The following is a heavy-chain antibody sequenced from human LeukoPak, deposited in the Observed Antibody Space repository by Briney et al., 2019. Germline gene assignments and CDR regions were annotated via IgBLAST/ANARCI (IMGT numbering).Heavy chain of an antibody. D-gene: IGHD2-15*01. CDR1: GFSFTTYW. CDR2: SNSDGSST. J-gene: IGHJ4*02. CDR3: ARAATWKYEY. V-gene: IGHV3-74*01. Sequence: GGSLRLSCAASGFSFTTYWMYGVRQAPGKGRVWVSRSNSDGSSTSYADSGKGRFTISRVNAKNTIYLEKNSLRDEDTAGYSCARAATWKYEYWGQGTLVTVSS.